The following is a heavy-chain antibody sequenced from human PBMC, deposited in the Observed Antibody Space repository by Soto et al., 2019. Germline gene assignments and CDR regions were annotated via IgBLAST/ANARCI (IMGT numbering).Heavy chain of an antibody. CDR3: TTAGIVVVVAATKDPYYYYGMDV. Sequence: GGSLRLSCAASGFTFSNAWMSWVRQAPGKGLEWVGRIKSKTDGGTTDYAAPVKGRFTISRDDSKNTLYLQMNSLKTEDTAVYYCTTAGIVVVVAATKDPYYYYGMDVWGQGTTVTVSS. J-gene: IGHJ6*02. CDR2: IKSKTDGGTT. V-gene: IGHV3-15*01. D-gene: IGHD2-15*01. CDR1: GFTFSNAW.